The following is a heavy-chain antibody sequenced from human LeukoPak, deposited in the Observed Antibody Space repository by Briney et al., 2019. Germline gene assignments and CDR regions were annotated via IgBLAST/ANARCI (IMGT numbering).Heavy chain of an antibody. CDR1: GFTFSSYS. CDR2: ISSSSSYI. V-gene: IGHV3-21*01. J-gene: IGHJ4*02. CDR3: ARDSRYCGGDCYSDY. D-gene: IGHD2-21*02. Sequence: GGSLRLSCGASGFTFSSYSMNWVRQAPGKGLEWVSSISSSSSYIYYADSVKGRFTIPRDNAKNSLYLQMNSLRAEDTAVYYCARDSRYCGGDCYSDYWGQGTLVTVSS.